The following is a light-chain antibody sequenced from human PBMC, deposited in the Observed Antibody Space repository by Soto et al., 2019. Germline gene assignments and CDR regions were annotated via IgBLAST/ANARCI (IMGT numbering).Light chain of an antibody. CDR1: QSLSGNH. CDR3: HHYGSSPYT. CDR2: GVP. V-gene: IGKV3-20*01. J-gene: IGKJ2*01. Sequence: EIVLTQSPGTLSLSPGERATLSCRASQSLSGNHLAWYQQKPGQAPRLLIFGVPSRATGIPDRFSGSGSGTDFTLTINRLEPEDFAVYYCHHYGSSPYTFGLGTKLEIK.